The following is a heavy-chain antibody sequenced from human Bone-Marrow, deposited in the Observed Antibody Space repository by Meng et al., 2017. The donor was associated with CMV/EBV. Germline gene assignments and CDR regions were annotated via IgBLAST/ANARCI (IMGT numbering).Heavy chain of an antibody. J-gene: IGHJ4*02. Sequence: SETLSLTCTVSGGSISSYYWSWIRQPPGKGLEWIGYIYYSGSTNYNPSLKSRVTISVDTSKNQFSLKLSSVTAADTAVYYCARDRLEGFDYWGPGNRV. CDR2: IYYSGST. CDR3: ARDRLEGFDY. V-gene: IGHV4-59*01. CDR1: GGSISSYY.